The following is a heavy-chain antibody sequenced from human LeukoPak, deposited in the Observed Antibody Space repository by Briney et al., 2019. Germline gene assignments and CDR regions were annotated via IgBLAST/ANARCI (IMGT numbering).Heavy chain of an antibody. J-gene: IGHJ4*02. Sequence: SETLSLTCTVSGGTISSSNYYWGWIRQSPGKGLEWIGNIFYRGRTYYKSSLKSRVTISVNTSKNQFSLKLSSVTAADTAVHYCARAFEYYYFDYWGQGTLVTVSS. CDR2: IFYRGRT. D-gene: IGHD2/OR15-2a*01. CDR1: GGTISSSNYY. CDR3: ARAFEYYYFDY. V-gene: IGHV4-39*01.